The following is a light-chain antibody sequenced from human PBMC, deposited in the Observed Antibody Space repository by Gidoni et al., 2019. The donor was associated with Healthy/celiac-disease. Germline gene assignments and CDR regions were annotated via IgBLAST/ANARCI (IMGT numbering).Light chain of an antibody. J-gene: IGLJ2*01. V-gene: IGLV3-1*01. CDR3: QAWDSSTLGV. CDR2: QDS. Sequence: SYEQTQPPSVSVSPGQTASITCSGDKLGDKYACWYQQKPGQSPVLVIYQDSKRPSGIPERFSGSNSGNTATLTISGTQAMDEADYYCQAWDSSTLGVFGGGTKLTVL. CDR1: KLGDKY.